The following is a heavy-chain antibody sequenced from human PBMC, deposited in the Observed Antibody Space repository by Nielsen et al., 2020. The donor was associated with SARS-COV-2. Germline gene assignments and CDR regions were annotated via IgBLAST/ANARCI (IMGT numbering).Heavy chain of an antibody. D-gene: IGHD1-20*01. CDR1: GFTFSDHA. J-gene: IGHJ5*02. Sequence: GESLKISCAASGFTFSDHAMGWVRQAAGKGLEWVSLIGGWGSDTYYADSVKGRFTVSRDNSKDTLYLQMNSLTVDDTALYYCAKTGGDPNWNDGWFDPWGQGTLVTVSS. CDR3: AKTGGDPNWNDGWFDP. CDR2: IGGWGSDT. V-gene: IGHV3-23*01.